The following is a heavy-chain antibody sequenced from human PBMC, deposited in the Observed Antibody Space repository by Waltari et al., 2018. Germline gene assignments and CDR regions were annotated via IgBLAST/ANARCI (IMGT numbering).Heavy chain of an antibody. V-gene: IGHV4-34*01. CDR1: GGSFSGYY. D-gene: IGHD3-10*01. CDR2: INHSGST. J-gene: IGHJ5*02. Sequence: QVQLQQWGAGLLKPSETLSLTCAVYGGSFSGYYWSWIRQPPGKGLEWIGEINHSGSTNYNPSLKSRVTISVDTSKNQFSLKLSSVTAADTAVYYCARGVRFPFYNWFDPWGQGTLVIVSS. CDR3: ARGVRFPFYNWFDP.